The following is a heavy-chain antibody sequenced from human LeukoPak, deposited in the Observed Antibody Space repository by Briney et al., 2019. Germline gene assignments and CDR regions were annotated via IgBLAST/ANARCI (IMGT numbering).Heavy chain of an antibody. V-gene: IGHV3-21*04. CDR3: ARDPEYSANPADY. J-gene: IGHJ4*02. Sequence: GGSLGLSCAASGFTFSSYSMNWVRQAPGKGLEWVSSISSSSSYIYYADSVKGRFTISRDNAKNSLYLQMNSLRAEDTAVYYCARDPEYSANPADYWGQGTLVTVSS. D-gene: IGHD6-6*01. CDR1: GFTFSSYS. CDR2: ISSSSSYI.